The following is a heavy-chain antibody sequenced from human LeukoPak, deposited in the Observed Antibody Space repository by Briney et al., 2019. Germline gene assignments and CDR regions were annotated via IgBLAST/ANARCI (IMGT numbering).Heavy chain of an antibody. J-gene: IGHJ4*02. Sequence: GGSLRLSCAASGFTLNSYTMNWVRQAPGRGLEWVSYISSTSGTVYYADSVKGRFTISRDNAKNSLYLQMSSLRAEDTAVYYCARVRDWNYAFDSWGQGTLVTVSS. V-gene: IGHV3-48*01. CDR2: ISSTSGTV. CDR1: GFTLNSYT. D-gene: IGHD1-7*01. CDR3: ARVRDWNYAFDS.